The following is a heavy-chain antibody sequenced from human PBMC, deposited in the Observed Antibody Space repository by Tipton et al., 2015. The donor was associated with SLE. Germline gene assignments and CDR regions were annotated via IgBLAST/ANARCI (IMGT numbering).Heavy chain of an antibody. CDR2: IYYSWST. V-gene: IGHV4-39*07. CDR3: ARHRVYGDYDAFDI. Sequence: TLSLTCTVSVGSISSSSYYWGGIRQPPGKGLEWIGSIYYSWSTYYNPSIQSRVTISVDTSKNQFSLKLSSVTAADTAVYYCARHRVYGDYDAFDIWGQGTMVTVSS. CDR1: VGSISSSSYY. D-gene: IGHD4-17*01. J-gene: IGHJ3*02.